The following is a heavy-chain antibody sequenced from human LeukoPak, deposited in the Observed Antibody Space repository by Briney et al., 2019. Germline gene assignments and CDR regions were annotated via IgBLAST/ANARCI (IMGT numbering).Heavy chain of an antibody. J-gene: IGHJ3*02. D-gene: IGHD3-22*01. CDR1: GFTFSSYW. CDR3: ARSYYDSSGYYFGDAFNI. Sequence: GGSLRLSCAASGFTFSSYWMHWVRQAPGKGLVWVSRITSDESNTNYADSVRGRFTISRDNAKNRLYLQMNSLRAEDTAMYYCARSYYDSSGYYFGDAFNIWGHGTMVTVSS. V-gene: IGHV3-74*01. CDR2: ITSDESNT.